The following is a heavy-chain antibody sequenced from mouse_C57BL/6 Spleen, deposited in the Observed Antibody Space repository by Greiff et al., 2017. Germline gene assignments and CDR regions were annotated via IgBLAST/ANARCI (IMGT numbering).Heavy chain of an antibody. V-gene: IGHV5-16*01. CDR2: INYDGSST. Sequence: EVKLVESEGGLVQPGSSMKLSCTASGFTFSDYYMAWVRQVPEKGLEWVANINYDGSSTYYLDSLKSRFIISRDNAKNILYLQMSSLKSEDTATYYCARDRGGIYYDYDWYFDVWGTGTTVTVSS. CDR1: GFTFSDYY. D-gene: IGHD2-4*01. J-gene: IGHJ1*03. CDR3: ARDRGGIYYDYDWYFDV.